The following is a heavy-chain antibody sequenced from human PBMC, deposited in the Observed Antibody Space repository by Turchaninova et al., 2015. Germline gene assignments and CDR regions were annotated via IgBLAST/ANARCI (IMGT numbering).Heavy chain of an antibody. CDR2: IFHSGVT. CDR1: GSSLSSDYD. Sequence: QVQLQESGPGRVKPSETLSLTCAVSGSSLSSDYDWGWIRHPPGKGLEWLANIFHSGVTYYNPSLMSRLTISVDTSKNQFSLKLSSVTAADTAVYYCARDRGYCSGGSCYRVDGMDVWGQGTTVTVSS. J-gene: IGHJ6*02. D-gene: IGHD2-15*01. V-gene: IGHV4-38-2*02. CDR3: ARDRGYCSGGSCYRVDGMDV.